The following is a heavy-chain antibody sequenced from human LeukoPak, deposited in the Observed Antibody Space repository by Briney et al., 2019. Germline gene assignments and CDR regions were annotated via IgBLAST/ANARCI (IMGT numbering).Heavy chain of an antibody. D-gene: IGHD4-23*01. CDR2: INHSGST. CDR3: ARRKTTVVTPSFYYYMDV. V-gene: IGHV4-38-2*02. J-gene: IGHJ6*03. Sequence: SETLSLTCTVSGYYISDGFYWDWIRQTPGKGLEWIGEINHSGSTNYNPSLKSRVTISVDTSKNQFSLKLSSVTAADTAVYYCARRKTTVVTPSFYYYMDVWGKGTTVTISS. CDR1: GYYISDGFY.